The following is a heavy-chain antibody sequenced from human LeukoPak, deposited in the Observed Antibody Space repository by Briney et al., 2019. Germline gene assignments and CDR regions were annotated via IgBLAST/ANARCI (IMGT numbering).Heavy chain of an antibody. D-gene: IGHD6-13*01. J-gene: IGHJ3*02. CDR1: GFTFSSYA. CDR3: ARDPPGSSWAPYAFDI. Sequence: PGGSLRLSCAASGFTFSSYAMHWVRQAPGKGLEWVAAISYDGSNKYYADSVKGRFTISRDNSKNTLYLQMNSLRAEDTAVYYCARDPPGSSWAPYAFDIWGQGTMVTVSS. CDR2: ISYDGSNK. V-gene: IGHV3-30*04.